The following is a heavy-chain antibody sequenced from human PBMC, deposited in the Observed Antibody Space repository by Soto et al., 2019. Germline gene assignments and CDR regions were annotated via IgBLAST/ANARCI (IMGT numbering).Heavy chain of an antibody. CDR1: GFTFRSYA. Sequence: PGGSLRLSCAASGFTFRSYAMNWVRQAPGKGLEWVSVISGSDGSTYYADSVKGRFTMARDNSKNTLNLQMNSLRAEDTAVYYCARRSSSWYFDYWRQGTLVTVSS. D-gene: IGHD6-13*01. CDR3: ARRSSSWYFDY. V-gene: IGHV3-23*01. J-gene: IGHJ4*02. CDR2: ISGSDGST.